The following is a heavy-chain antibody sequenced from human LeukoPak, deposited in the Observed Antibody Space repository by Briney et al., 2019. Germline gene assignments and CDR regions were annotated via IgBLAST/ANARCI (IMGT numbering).Heavy chain of an antibody. Sequence: SETLTLTCAVYGGSFSGYYWSWIRQPPGKGLEWVGEINHSGSTNYNPFLKSRVTISVDTSKNQFSLKLSSVTAADTAVYYCARGLDIVVVVAATRRDNWFDPWGQGTLVTVSS. CDR2: INHSGST. CDR1: GGSFSGYY. J-gene: IGHJ5*02. D-gene: IGHD2-15*01. CDR3: ARGLDIVVVVAATRRDNWFDP. V-gene: IGHV4-34*01.